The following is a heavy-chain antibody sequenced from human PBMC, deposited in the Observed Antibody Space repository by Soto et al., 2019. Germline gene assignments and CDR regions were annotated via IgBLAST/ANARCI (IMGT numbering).Heavy chain of an antibody. J-gene: IGHJ4*02. CDR1: GGSITSGNYY. Sequence: QLQLHESGPGLVRPSETLSLTCSVSGGSITSGNYYWGWIRQPPGKGLEWIATIHYNGNTYYNPSLKGRVTISVDTSQTQFSLDVNSVTAADTAVYYCARHFNRVYGDDYFDSWGQGTLVTVSS. D-gene: IGHD4-17*01. V-gene: IGHV4-39*01. CDR2: IHYNGNT. CDR3: ARHFNRVYGDDYFDS.